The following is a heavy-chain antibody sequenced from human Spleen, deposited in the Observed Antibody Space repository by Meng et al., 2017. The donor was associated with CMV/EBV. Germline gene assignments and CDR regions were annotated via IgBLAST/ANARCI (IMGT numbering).Heavy chain of an antibody. V-gene: IGHV1-2*02. CDR1: GYTFTGYY. CDR2: VNANSGAK. CDR3: ARGYCSGASCYIDD. Sequence: ASVKVSCKASGYTFTGYYMNWVRQAPGQGPEWMGWVNANSGAKDYAQKFQGRVTMTRDTSISTAYMELSRLRSDDTAVYYCARGYCSGASCYIDDWGQGTLVTVSS. D-gene: IGHD2-2*02. J-gene: IGHJ4*02.